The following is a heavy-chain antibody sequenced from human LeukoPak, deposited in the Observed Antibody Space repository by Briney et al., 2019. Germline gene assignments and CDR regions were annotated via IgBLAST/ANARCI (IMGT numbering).Heavy chain of an antibody. CDR2: ICTSGAT. J-gene: IGHJ4*02. D-gene: IGHD5-12*01. CDR1: GEFIINRSYY. Sequence: PSETLSLTCTVSGEFIINRSYYWSWIRQPAGKQLEWIGHICTSGATKYNPSLKSRVTISLDTSRNQFSLNVTSVTAADTAVYYCARDRGYSFGYFDYWGQGALVTVSS. CDR3: ARDRGYSFGYFDY. V-gene: IGHV4-61*09.